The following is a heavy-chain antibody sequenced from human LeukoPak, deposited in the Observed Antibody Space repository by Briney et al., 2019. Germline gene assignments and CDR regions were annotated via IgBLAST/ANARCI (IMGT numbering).Heavy chain of an antibody. CDR1: GGTFSSYA. D-gene: IGHD5-18*01. Sequence: SVTVSCTASGGTFSSYAISWVRQAPGQGLEWMGGIIPIFGTANYAQKFQGRVTITADESTSTAYMELSSLRSEDTAVYYCARSSDTAMDYYYGMDVWGQGTTVTVSS. CDR3: ARSSDTAMDYYYGMDV. CDR2: IIPIFGTA. J-gene: IGHJ6*02. V-gene: IGHV1-69*01.